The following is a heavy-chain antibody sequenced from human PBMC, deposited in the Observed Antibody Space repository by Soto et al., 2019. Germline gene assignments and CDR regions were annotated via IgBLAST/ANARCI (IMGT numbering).Heavy chain of an antibody. CDR3: ARDRGYSGYDSLGY. J-gene: IGHJ4*02. Sequence: PGGSLRLSCAASGFTFSSYGMHWVRQAPGKGLEWVAVIWYDGSNKYYADSVKGRFTISRDNSKNTLYLQMNSLRAEDTAVYYCARDRGYSGYDSLGYWGQGTLVTVSS. V-gene: IGHV3-33*01. CDR2: IWYDGSNK. D-gene: IGHD5-12*01. CDR1: GFTFSSYG.